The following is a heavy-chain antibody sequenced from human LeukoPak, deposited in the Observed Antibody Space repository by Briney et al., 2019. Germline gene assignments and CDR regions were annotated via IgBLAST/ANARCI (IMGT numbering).Heavy chain of an antibody. CDR3: AKDLGRYRNNCFDY. CDR2: ISGSGGGT. D-gene: IGHD1-26*01. V-gene: IGHV3-23*01. CDR1: GFTFSSYA. J-gene: IGHJ4*02. Sequence: GGSLRLSCAASGFTFSSYAMSWVRQAPEKGLEWVSTISGSGGGTYYADSVKGRFTISRDDSKSTLYLQMNSLRAEDTAVYYCAKDLGRYRNNCFDYWGQGTLVTVSS.